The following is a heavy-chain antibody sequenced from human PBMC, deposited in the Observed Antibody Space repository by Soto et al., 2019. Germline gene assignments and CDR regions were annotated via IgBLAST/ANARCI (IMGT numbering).Heavy chain of an antibody. D-gene: IGHD2-2*01. CDR3: ARQKDIVVVPAAHDW. CDR1: GGSISSSSYY. J-gene: IGHJ4*02. CDR2: IYYSGST. V-gene: IGHV4-39*01. Sequence: SETLSLTCTVSGGSISSSSYYWGWIRQPPGKGLEWIGSIYYSGSTYYNPSLKSRVTISVDTSKNQFSLKLSSVTAADTAVYYCARQKDIVVVPAAHDWWGQGTLVTVSS.